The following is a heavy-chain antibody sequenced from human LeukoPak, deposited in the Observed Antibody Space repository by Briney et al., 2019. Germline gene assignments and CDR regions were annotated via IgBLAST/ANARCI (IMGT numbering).Heavy chain of an antibody. D-gene: IGHD5-18*01. J-gene: IGHJ4*02. Sequence: SETLSLTCTVSGGSINSYYWSWIRQPPGKGVEWIGYIYYSGSTNYNPTLKSRVTISVDTSKNQFSLKLSSVTAADTAVYYCAREDASGTGIHDYWGQGTLVTVSS. V-gene: IGHV4-59*01. CDR3: AREDASGTGIHDY. CDR2: IYYSGST. CDR1: GGSINSYY.